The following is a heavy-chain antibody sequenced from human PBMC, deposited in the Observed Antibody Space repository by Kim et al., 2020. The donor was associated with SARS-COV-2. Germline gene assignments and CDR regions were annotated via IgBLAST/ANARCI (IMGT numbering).Heavy chain of an antibody. D-gene: IGHD3-10*01. CDR2: I. Sequence: IYYADSVKGRFTISRDNAKNSLYLQMNSLRAEDTAVYYCARTMVRGAPSWWGQGTLVTVSS. V-gene: IGHV3-11*04. CDR3: ARTMVRGAPSW. J-gene: IGHJ4*02.